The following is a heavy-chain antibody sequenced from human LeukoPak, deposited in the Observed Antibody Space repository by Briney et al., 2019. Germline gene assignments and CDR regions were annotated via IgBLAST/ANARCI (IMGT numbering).Heavy chain of an antibody. CDR3: ATLPSGYGDFSGY. Sequence: SVKVSCKASGYTFTGYGLSWVRQAPGQGLEWMGRIIPIFGTANYAQKFQGRVTITTDESTSTAYMELSSLRSEDTAVYYCATLPSGYGDFSGYWGQGALVTVSS. CDR1: GYTFTGYG. D-gene: IGHD4-17*01. J-gene: IGHJ4*02. CDR2: IIPIFGTA. V-gene: IGHV1-69*05.